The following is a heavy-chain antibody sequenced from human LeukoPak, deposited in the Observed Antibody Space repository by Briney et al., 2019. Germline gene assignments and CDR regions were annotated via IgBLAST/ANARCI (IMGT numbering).Heavy chain of an antibody. CDR1: GGSFSGYY. Sequence: SETLSLTCAVYGGSFSGYYWSWIRQPPGKGLEWIGEINHSGSTNYNPSLKSRVTISVDTSKNQFSLKLSSVTAADTAVYYCARGIVVVPAAKNYFDYWGQGTLVTVSS. V-gene: IGHV4-34*01. CDR3: ARGIVVVPAAKNYFDY. D-gene: IGHD2-2*01. J-gene: IGHJ4*02. CDR2: INHSGST.